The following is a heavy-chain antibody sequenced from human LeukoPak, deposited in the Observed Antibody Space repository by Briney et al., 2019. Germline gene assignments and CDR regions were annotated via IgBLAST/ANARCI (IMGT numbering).Heavy chain of an antibody. J-gene: IGHJ4*02. CDR3: AKDMGSM. V-gene: IGHV3-30*18. D-gene: IGHD3-10*01. CDR2: ISYDGSNK. Sequence: GGSLRLSCAASGFTFSSYGMHWVRQAPGKGLEWVAVISYDGSNKYYADSVKGRFTISRDNAKNSLYLQMNSLRAEDTALYYCAKDMGSMWGQGTLVTVSS. CDR1: GFTFSSYG.